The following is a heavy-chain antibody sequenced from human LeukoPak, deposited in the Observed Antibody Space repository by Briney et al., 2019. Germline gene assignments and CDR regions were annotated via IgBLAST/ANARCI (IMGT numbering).Heavy chain of an antibody. Sequence: SETLSLTCAVSGGSISSGGYSWSWIRPPPGKGLEGIGYIYHSWCIYYIPSRKSRATITVSRSKNQFSLKLSSVTAADTAVYYCARRVRYYYDSSGYFIDAFDIWGQGTMVTVSS. V-gene: IGHV4-30-2*01. J-gene: IGHJ3*02. CDR3: ARRVRYYYDSSGYFIDAFDI. D-gene: IGHD3-22*01. CDR2: IYHSWCI. CDR1: GGSISSGGYS.